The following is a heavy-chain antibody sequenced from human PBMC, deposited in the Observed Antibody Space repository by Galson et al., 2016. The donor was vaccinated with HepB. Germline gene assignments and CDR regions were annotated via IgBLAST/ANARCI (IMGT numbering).Heavy chain of an antibody. D-gene: IGHD2-15*01. CDR1: AYSFTSYW. J-gene: IGHJ3*02. Sequence: QSGAEVKKPGESLKISCKGSAYSFTSYWIGWVRQMPGKGLEWMGIIPPGDSDTRYSPSFEGQVTISADKSISTAYLQWSSLKASDTAMYYCARRYCGGGSCRRRDSFDIWGQGTMVTASS. V-gene: IGHV5-51*01. CDR3: ARRYCGGGSCRRRDSFDI. CDR2: IPPGDSDT.